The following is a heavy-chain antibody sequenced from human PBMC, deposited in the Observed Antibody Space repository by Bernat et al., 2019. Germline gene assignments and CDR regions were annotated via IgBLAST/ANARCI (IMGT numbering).Heavy chain of an antibody. CDR2: INAGNGNT. J-gene: IGHJ6*03. V-gene: IGHV1-3*01. Sequence: QVQLVQSGAEVKKPGASVKVSCKASGYTFTSYAMHWVRQAPGQRLEWMGWINAGNGNTKYSQKFQGRVTITRDTSASTAYMELSSLRSEDTAVYYCARDRFYYYYMDVWGKGTTVTVSS. CDR1: GYTFTSYA. CDR3: ARDRFYYYYMDV.